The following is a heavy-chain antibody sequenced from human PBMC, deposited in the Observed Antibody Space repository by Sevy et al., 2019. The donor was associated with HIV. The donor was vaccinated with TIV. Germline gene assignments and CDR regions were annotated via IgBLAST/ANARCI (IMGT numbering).Heavy chain of an antibody. Sequence: GESLKISCNASGITFSTSVMNWVRQSPDRGLEWVSSISGDTYYTHYADSMRGRFIVSRDNAKNSLFLEMNSLTVEDTPVYYCTRASLLGYCSTTSCYYAFDIWGPGTVVTVSS. CDR1: GITFSTSV. D-gene: IGHD2-2*01. V-gene: IGHV3-21*01. CDR3: TRASLLGYCSTTSCYYAFDI. CDR2: ISGDTYYT. J-gene: IGHJ3*02.